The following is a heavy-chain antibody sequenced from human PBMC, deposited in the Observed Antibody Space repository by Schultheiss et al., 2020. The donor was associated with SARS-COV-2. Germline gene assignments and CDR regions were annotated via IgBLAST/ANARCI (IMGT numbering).Heavy chain of an antibody. J-gene: IGHJ6*02. CDR1: GFTFSSYA. CDR3: ARPLFYGGNSENYYYGMDV. V-gene: IGHV3-64*01. D-gene: IGHD4-23*01. Sequence: GGSLRLSCAASGFTFSSYAMHWVRQAPGKGLEYVSAISSNGGSTYYANSVKGRFTISRDNSKNTLYLQMNSLRAEDTAVYYCARPLFYGGNSENYYYGMDVWGQGTTVTVSS. CDR2: ISSNGGST.